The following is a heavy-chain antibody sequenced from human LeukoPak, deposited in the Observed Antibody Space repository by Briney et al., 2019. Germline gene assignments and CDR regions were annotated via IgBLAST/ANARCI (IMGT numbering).Heavy chain of an antibody. CDR1: GFTFSSYA. Sequence: GGSLRLSCAASGFTFSSYAMHWVRQAPGKGLEWVAVISYDGSNKYYADSVKGRFTISRDNSKNTLYLQMNSLRAEDTAVYSCASSRNHLLRYFDWLFQFDYWGQGTLVTVSS. V-gene: IGHV3-30-3*01. D-gene: IGHD3-9*01. J-gene: IGHJ4*02. CDR2: ISYDGSNK. CDR3: ASSRNHLLRYFDWLFQFDY.